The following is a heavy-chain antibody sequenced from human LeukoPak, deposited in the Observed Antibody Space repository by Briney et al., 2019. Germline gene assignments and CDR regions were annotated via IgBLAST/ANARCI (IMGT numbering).Heavy chain of an antibody. CDR2: IIYSGNT. V-gene: IGHV4-4*01. CDR3: GRHFHGSGYVVDL. J-gene: IGHJ5*02. D-gene: IGHD6-13*01. Sequence: PGGSLRLSCAASGFTFTKAWMSWVRQAPGKGLEWVGGIIYSGNTYYNPSLKSRVTISVDRTKNQFSLKVTSVTAADTAVYFCGRHFHGSGYVVDLWGQGTLVTVSS. CDR1: GFTFTKAW.